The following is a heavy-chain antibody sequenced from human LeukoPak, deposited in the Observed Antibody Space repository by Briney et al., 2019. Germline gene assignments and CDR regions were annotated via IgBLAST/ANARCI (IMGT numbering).Heavy chain of an antibody. CDR3: ARENGPNHYYDSSGYYPNFDY. D-gene: IGHD3-22*01. CDR2: INPNSGGT. Sequence: GASVKVSCKASGYTFTGYYMHWVRQAPGQGLEWMGWINPNSGGTNYAQKFQGRVTMTRDTSISTAYMELSRLRSDDTAVYYCARENGPNHYYDSSGYYPNFDYWGQGTLVTVSS. V-gene: IGHV1-2*02. CDR1: GYTFTGYY. J-gene: IGHJ4*02.